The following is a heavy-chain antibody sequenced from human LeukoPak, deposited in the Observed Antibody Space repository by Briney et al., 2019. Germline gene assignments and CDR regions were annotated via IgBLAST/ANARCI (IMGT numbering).Heavy chain of an antibody. D-gene: IGHD1-26*01. Sequence: SETLSLTCTVSGGSISSYYWSWIRQPPGKGLEWIGYIYYSGSTTYNPSLKSRVTISVDTSKNQFSLKLSSVTSADTAVYYCARFRSRIVGAGGGFDYWGQGTLVTVSS. CDR3: ARFRSRIVGAGGGFDY. V-gene: IGHV4-59*01. CDR1: GGSISSYY. J-gene: IGHJ4*02. CDR2: IYYSGST.